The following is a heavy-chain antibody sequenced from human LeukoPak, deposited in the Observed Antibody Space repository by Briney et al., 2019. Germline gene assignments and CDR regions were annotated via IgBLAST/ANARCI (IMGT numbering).Heavy chain of an antibody. V-gene: IGHV3-53*01. CDR2: IYAGVGT. D-gene: IGHD1-26*01. CDR1: GFTVSSNY. J-gene: IGHJ4*02. Sequence: GGSLSLSCAASGFTVSSNYMSWVRQAPGKGLEWVSIIYAGVGTYYADSVRGRFTISRDNSKNTLYLQMNSLGAEDAAVYYCARGDRGSGQHFDYWGQGTLVTVSS. CDR3: ARGDRGSGQHFDY.